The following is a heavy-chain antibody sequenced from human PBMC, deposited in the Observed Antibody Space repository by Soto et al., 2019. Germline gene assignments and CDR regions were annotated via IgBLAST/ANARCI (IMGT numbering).Heavy chain of an antibody. D-gene: IGHD3-9*01. J-gene: IGHJ4*02. CDR3: ASSNYDILTGYDY. CDR1: GGSISSGGYY. CDR2: IYYSGST. Sequence: SETLSLTCTVSGGSISSGGYYWSWFRQHPGKGLEWIGYIYYSGSTYYNPSLKSRVTISVDTSKNQFYLKLSSVTAADTAVYYCASSNYDILTGYDYWGQGTLVTVSS. V-gene: IGHV4-31*03.